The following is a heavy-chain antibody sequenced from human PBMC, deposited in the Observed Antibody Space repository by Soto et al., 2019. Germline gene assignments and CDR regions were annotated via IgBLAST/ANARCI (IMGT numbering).Heavy chain of an antibody. J-gene: IGHJ5*02. CDR2: IIPIFGTA. CDR3: ARGDVVVPAAIPRGWWFDP. D-gene: IGHD2-2*02. CDR1: GGTFSSYA. Sequence: SVKVSCKASGGTFSSYAISWVRQAPGQGLEWMGGIIPIFGTANYAQKFQGRVTITADKSTSTAYMELSSLRSEDTAVYYCARGDVVVPAAIPRGWWFDPWGQGTLVTVS. V-gene: IGHV1-69*06.